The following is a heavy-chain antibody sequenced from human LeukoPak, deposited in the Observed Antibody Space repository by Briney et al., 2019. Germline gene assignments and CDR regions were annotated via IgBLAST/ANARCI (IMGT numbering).Heavy chain of an antibody. D-gene: IGHD1-1*01. J-gene: IGHJ4*02. CDR3: ARDGSTTFDY. CDR2: IHYRGTT. Sequence: SETLSLTCNVSGASIKSYYWNWIRQSPGKGLEWLGNIHYRGTTNYNPSLKSRVILSLDTSKSQFALKMTSVIAADTAVYYCARDGSTTFDYWGQGTLVTVSS. V-gene: IGHV4-59*13. CDR1: GASIKSYY.